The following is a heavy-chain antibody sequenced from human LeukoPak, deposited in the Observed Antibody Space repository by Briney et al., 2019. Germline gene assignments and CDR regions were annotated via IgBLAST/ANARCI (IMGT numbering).Heavy chain of an antibody. CDR3: ARGPQKNGHSSGYPGYFDY. V-gene: IGHV3-23*01. Sequence: GGSLRLSCAASGFTFSSYAMSWVRQAPGKGLEWVSAISGSGGSTYYADSVKGRFTISRDNSKNTLYLQMNSLRAEDTAVYYCARGPQKNGHSSGYPGYFDYWGQGTLVTVSS. CDR1: GFTFSSYA. J-gene: IGHJ4*02. D-gene: IGHD3-22*01. CDR2: ISGSGGST.